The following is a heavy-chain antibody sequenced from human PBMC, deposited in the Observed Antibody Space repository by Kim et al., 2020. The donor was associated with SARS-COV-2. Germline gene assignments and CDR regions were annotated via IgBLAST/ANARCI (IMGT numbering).Heavy chain of an antibody. CDR2: ISYDGSNK. V-gene: IGHV3-33*05. D-gene: IGHD6-13*01. CDR1: GFTFSSYG. J-gene: IGHJ4*02. CDR3: ARDQSAGYSSSWNDY. Sequence: GGSLRLSCAASGFTFSSYGMHWVRQAPGKGLEWVAVISYDGSNKYYADSVKVRFTISRDNSKNTLYLQMNSLRAEDTAVYYCARDQSAGYSSSWNDYWGQGTLVTVSS.